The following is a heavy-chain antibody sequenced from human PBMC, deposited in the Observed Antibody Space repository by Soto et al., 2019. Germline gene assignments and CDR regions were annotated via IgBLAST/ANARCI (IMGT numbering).Heavy chain of an antibody. CDR2: IYPDDSDT. V-gene: IGHV5-51*01. CDR3: ARIDYPDNVDFYYHMDV. D-gene: IGHD1-20*01. Sequence: RGEALKISCKGSGFRFTSYLIAWVRQMPGKGLEWMGIIYPDDSDTRYSPSFQGQVTISADKSISTAFLQWGSLKASDTAMYYCARIDYPDNVDFYYHMDVWGTGTTVTVSS. J-gene: IGHJ6*03. CDR1: GFRFTSYL.